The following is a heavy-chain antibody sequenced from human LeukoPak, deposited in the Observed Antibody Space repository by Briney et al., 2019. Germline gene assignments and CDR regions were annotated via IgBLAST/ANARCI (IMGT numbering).Heavy chain of an antibody. D-gene: IGHD3-3*01. J-gene: IGHJ5*02. CDR1: GYTFTSYY. Sequence: ASVKVSCKASGYTFTSYYMHWVRQAPGQGLEWMGIINPSGGSTSYAQKFQGRVTMTRDTSTSTVYMELSSLRSEDTAVYYCARAWVYDFWSGVEDVDNWFDPWGQGTLVTVSS. CDR3: ARAWVYDFWSGVEDVDNWFDP. V-gene: IGHV1-46*01. CDR2: INPSGGST.